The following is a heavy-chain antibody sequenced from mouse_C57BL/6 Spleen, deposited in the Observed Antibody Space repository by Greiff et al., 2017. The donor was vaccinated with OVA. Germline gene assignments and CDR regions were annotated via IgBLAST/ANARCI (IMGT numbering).Heavy chain of an antibody. CDR1: GFTFSDYY. CDR2: INYDGSST. D-gene: IGHD4-1*01. J-gene: IGHJ2*01. V-gene: IGHV5-16*01. CDR3: ARGRSWADY. Sequence: EVQLQQSEGGLVQPGSSMKLSCTASGFTFSDYYMAWVRQVPEKGLEWVANINYDGSSTYYLDSVKSRFIISRDNAKNILYLQMSSLKSEDTATYYCARGRSWADYWGQGTTLTVSS.